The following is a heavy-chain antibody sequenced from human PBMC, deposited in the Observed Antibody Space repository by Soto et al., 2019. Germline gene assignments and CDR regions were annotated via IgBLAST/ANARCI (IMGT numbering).Heavy chain of an antibody. D-gene: IGHD5-18*01. J-gene: IGHJ3*02. CDR2: IYHSGST. CDR1: GGSISSDGYS. CDR3: ARVDTARDAFDI. Sequence: PSETLSLTCAVSGGSISSDGYSWSWIRQPPGKGLEWIGYIYHSGSTYYNPSLKSRVTISVDRSKNQFSLKLSSVTAADTAVYYCARVDTARDAFDIWGQGTMVTASS. V-gene: IGHV4-30-2*01.